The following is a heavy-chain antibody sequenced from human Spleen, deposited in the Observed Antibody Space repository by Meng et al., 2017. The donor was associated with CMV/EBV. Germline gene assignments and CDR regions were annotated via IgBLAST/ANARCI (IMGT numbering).Heavy chain of an antibody. Sequence: SLKISCAASGFTFSKAWMNWVRQAPGKGLEWVSGISWNSDFTAYADSVKGRFTISRDNAKNSLFLQMISLGTEDTAFYYCTKDIGAARLANFDYWGQGTLVTVSS. CDR1: GFTFSKAW. CDR3: TKDIGAARLANFDY. CDR2: ISWNSDFT. D-gene: IGHD6-6*01. J-gene: IGHJ4*02. V-gene: IGHV3-9*01.